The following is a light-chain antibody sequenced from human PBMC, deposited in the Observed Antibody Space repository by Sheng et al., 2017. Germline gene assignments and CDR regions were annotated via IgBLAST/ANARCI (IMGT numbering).Light chain of an antibody. CDR2: DAS. J-gene: IGKJ4*01. Sequence: EIVLTQSPGTLSLSPGQRATLSCRASQSVSTYLAWYQVKPGQAPRLLIYDASNRATGVPARFSGSGSGTDFSLTISSLEPEDSALYFCQQRSNWPQVSFGGGTKVEVK. CDR1: QSVSTY. V-gene: IGKV3-11*01. CDR3: QQRSNWPQVS.